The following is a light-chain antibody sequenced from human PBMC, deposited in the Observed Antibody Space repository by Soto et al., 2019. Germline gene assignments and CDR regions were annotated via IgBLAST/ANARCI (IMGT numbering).Light chain of an antibody. CDR3: QQYNNWPYT. V-gene: IGKV3-15*01. CDR2: GAS. CDR1: QNVSSN. Sequence: GTLSVSPGERATLSCRASQNVSSNLAWYQQKPGQAPRLLIYGASTRATGIPARFSGSGSGTEFTLTISSLQSEDFAVYYCQQYNNWPYTFGQGTKVDIK. J-gene: IGKJ2*01.